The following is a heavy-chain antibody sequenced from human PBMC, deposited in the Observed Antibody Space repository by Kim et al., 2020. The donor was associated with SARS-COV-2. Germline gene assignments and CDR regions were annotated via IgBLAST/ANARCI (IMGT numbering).Heavy chain of an antibody. CDR2: INHSGST. V-gene: IGHV4-34*01. CDR1: GGSFSGYY. Sequence: SETLSLTCAVYGGSFSGYYWSWIRQPPGKGLEWIGEINHSGSTNYNPSLKSRVTISVDTSKNQFSLKLSSVTAADTAVYYCARGLYGSGWYGRRRWFDPGRQGTLVTVSS. CDR3: ARGLYGSGWYGRRRWFDP. D-gene: IGHD6-13*01. J-gene: IGHJ5*02.